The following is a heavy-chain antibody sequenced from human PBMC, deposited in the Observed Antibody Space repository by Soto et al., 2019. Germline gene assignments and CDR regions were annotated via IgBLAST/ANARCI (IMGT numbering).Heavy chain of an antibody. J-gene: IGHJ3*01. CDR2: IHSDGSST. CDR3: ARGDRGAFDL. Sequence: EVQVVESGGGLVRPGGSLRLSCAASGFTFSYYWMHWVRQAPGKGLVWVSRIHSDGSSTTYADFVQGRFIISRDTARNTVALQMHSVRVEDTAVYYCARGDRGAFDLWGQGTVVTVSS. V-gene: IGHV3-74*01. CDR1: GFTFSYYW. D-gene: IGHD1-26*01.